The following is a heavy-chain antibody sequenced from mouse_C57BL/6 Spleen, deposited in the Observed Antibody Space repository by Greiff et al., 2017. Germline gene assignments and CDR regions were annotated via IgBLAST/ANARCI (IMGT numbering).Heavy chain of an antibody. CDR1: GFTFSSYA. Sequence: DVKLVESGGGLVKPGGSLKLSCAASGFTFSSYAMSWVRQTPEKRLEWVATISDGGSYTYYPDNVKGRFTISRDNAKNNLYLQISHLKSEDTAMYYCAGGFYYGGSYYFDYWGQGTTLTVSS. V-gene: IGHV5-4*03. CDR3: AGGFYYGGSYYFDY. D-gene: IGHD1-1*01. CDR2: ISDGGSYT. J-gene: IGHJ2*01.